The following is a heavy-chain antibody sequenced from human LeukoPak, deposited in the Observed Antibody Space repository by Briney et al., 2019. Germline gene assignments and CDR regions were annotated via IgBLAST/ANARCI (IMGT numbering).Heavy chain of an antibody. CDR3: ARDLWGDRDGFFDS. V-gene: IGHV3-30-3*01. CDR1: GFTFSNYA. Sequence: GGSLRLSCAASGFTFSNYAMHWVRQGLVKGLESMAVVSHDGIQTYYADSVKGRFTISRDNARNTLYMQMNSLRVEDTAVYYCARDLWGDRDGFFDSWGPGTLVTVSS. D-gene: IGHD5-24*01. J-gene: IGHJ4*02. CDR2: VSHDGIQT.